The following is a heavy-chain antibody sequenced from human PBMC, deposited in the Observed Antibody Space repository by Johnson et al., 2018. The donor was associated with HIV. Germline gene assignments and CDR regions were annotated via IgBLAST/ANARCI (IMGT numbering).Heavy chain of an antibody. V-gene: IGHV3-9*01. CDR3: ARDRLYSSGWYGTDAFDI. CDR1: GFTFDDYA. D-gene: IGHD6-19*01. Sequence: VQLVESGGGLVQPGRSLRLSCAASGFTFDDYAMHWVRQAPGKGLEWVSGISWNSGSIAYADSVKGRFTISRDNAKNTLYLQMNSLRAEDTAVYYCARDRLYSSGWYGTDAFDIWGQGTMVTVSS. J-gene: IGHJ3*02. CDR2: ISWNSGSI.